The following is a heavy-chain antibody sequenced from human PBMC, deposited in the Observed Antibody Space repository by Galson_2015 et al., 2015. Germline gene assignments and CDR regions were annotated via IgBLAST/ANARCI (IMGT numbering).Heavy chain of an antibody. J-gene: IGHJ4*02. CDR1: GFTFSSYA. CDR3: AKGSGYYYDSSGQSPFDY. D-gene: IGHD3-22*01. V-gene: IGHV3-23*01. Sequence: SLRISCAASGFTFSSYAMSWVRQAPGKGLEWVSAISGSGGSTYYADSVKGRFTISRDNSKNTLYLQMNSLRAEDTAVYYCAKGSGYYYDSSGQSPFDYWGQGTLVTVSS. CDR2: ISGSGGST.